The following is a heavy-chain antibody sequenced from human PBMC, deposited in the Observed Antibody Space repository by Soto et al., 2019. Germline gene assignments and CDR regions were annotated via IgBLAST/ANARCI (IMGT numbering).Heavy chain of an antibody. CDR3: ASISRTYYYDSSGEDAFDI. J-gene: IGHJ3*02. D-gene: IGHD3-22*01. V-gene: IGHV5-10-1*01. CDR1: GYSFTSYW. Sequence: GESLKISCKGSGYSFTSYWISWVRPMPGKGPEWMGRIDPSDSYTNYSPSFQGHVTISADKSISTAYLQWSSLKASDTAMYYCASISRTYYYDSSGEDAFDIWGQGTMVTVSS. CDR2: IDPSDSYT.